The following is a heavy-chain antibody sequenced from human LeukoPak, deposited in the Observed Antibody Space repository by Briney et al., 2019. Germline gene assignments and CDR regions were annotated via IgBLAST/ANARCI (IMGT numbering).Heavy chain of an antibody. D-gene: IGHD6-19*01. CDR1: GGSISSSSDY. Sequence: SETLSLTCTVSGGSISSSSDYWGWIRQPPGKGLEWIGSIYYSGSTYYNPSLKSRVTISVDTSKNQFSLKLSSVTAADTAVYSCARHSFSSGWKSFDYWGQGTLVTVSS. V-gene: IGHV4-39*01. CDR2: IYYSGST. CDR3: ARHSFSSGWKSFDY. J-gene: IGHJ4*02.